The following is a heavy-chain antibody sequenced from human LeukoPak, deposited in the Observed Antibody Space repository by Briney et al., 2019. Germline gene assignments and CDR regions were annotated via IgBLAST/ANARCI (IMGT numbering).Heavy chain of an antibody. CDR1: GFTFSSYA. J-gene: IGHJ4*02. Sequence: GGSLRLSCAASGFTFSSYAMSWVRQAPGKGLEWVSSISSSSSYIYYADSVKGRFTISRDNAKNSLYLQMNSLRAEDTAVYYCARVFNQQTMEWGQGTLVTVSS. D-gene: IGHD2-2*01. V-gene: IGHV3-21*01. CDR3: ARVFNQQTME. CDR2: ISSSSSYI.